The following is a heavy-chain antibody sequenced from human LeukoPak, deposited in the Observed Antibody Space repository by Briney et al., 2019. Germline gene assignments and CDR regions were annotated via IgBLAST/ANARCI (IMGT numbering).Heavy chain of an antibody. J-gene: IGHJ4*02. CDR3: ARQIAVSGLFDL. CDR1: GFTFSDYY. Sequence: GGSLTLSCAASGFTFSDYYISWIRQAPGRGLEWISYISLSGSTTHYADSVKGRFTISRDNARNSLYLHMNSVRAEDTAVYYSARQIAVSGLFDLWGQGALVTVSS. D-gene: IGHD6-19*01. V-gene: IGHV3-11*01. CDR2: ISLSGSTT.